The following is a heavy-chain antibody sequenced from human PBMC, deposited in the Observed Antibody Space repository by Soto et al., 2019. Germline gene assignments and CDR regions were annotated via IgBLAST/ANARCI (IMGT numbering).Heavy chain of an antibody. D-gene: IGHD3-16*01. CDR1: GFTFSNYA. CDR2: ISGSGGRS. V-gene: IGHV3-23*01. J-gene: IGHJ4*02. Sequence: EVQLLDSGGGLVQPGGSLRLSCAASGFTFSNYAMTWVRQGPGKGLEWVSGISGSGGRSYYADSVKGRFTISRGNSKSTWYLQMNSLRAEDTAVYYCAKAYFVWSSEQPYYFDYWGQGTLVTVSS. CDR3: AKAYFVWSSEQPYYFDY.